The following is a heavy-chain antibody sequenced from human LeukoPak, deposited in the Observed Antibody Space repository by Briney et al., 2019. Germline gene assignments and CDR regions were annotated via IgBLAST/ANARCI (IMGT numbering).Heavy chain of an antibody. D-gene: IGHD1-14*01. CDR2: IKQDGSEK. CDR3: ARSPRNLFDF. V-gene: IGHV3-7*01. CDR1: GFTFSSYW. J-gene: IGHJ4*02. Sequence: GGSLRLSCAASGFTFSSYWMSWVRQAPGKGLEWVANIKQDGSEKYYVEFVKGRFTISRDSAKNSLYLQMNSLRAEDTAVYYCARSPRNLFDFWGQGTLVTVSS.